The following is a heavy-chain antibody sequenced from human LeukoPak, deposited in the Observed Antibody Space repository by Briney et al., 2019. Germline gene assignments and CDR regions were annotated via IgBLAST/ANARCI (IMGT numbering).Heavy chain of an antibody. CDR3: ARDNYGSGSYFYYYYYMDV. CDR1: GGSFSGYY. Sequence: PSETLSLTCAVYGGSFSGYYWSWIRQPPGKGLEWIGEINHSGSTNYNPSLKSRVTMSVDTSKNQFSLKLSSVTAADTAVYYCARDNYGSGSYFYYYYYMDVWGKGTTVTISS. V-gene: IGHV4-34*01. D-gene: IGHD3-10*01. J-gene: IGHJ6*03. CDR2: INHSGST.